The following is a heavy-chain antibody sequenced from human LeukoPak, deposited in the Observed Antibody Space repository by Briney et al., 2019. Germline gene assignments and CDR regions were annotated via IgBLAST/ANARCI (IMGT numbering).Heavy chain of an antibody. CDR3: ARSRDYDSSGYYFQH. Sequence: ASVKVSCNASGYTFTSYGISWVRQAPGQGLEWMGWISAYNGNTNYAQKLQGRVTMTTDTSTSTAYMELRSLRSDDTAVYYCARSRDYDSSGYYFQHWGQGTLVTVSS. J-gene: IGHJ1*01. CDR1: GYTFTSYG. V-gene: IGHV1-18*01. D-gene: IGHD3-22*01. CDR2: ISAYNGNT.